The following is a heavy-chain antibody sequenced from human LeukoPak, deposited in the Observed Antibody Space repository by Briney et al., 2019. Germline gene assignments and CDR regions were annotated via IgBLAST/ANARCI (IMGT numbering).Heavy chain of an antibody. J-gene: IGHJ4*02. V-gene: IGHV1-18*01. CDR3: ARALYGNDRVSFTEFDF. Sequence: ASVKVSCKTSGYTFNSYGITWVRQAPGQGPEWMGWIRTYNGETHYAEKLQGRVTMTTDTSTNTAYMELRSLTSDDTAVYYCARALYGNDRVSFTEFDFWGQGTLATVSS. D-gene: IGHD1-1*01. CDR1: GYTFNSYG. CDR2: IRTYNGET.